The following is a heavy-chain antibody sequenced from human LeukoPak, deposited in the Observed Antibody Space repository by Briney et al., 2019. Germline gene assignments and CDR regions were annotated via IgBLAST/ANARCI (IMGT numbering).Heavy chain of an antibody. J-gene: IGHJ5*02. D-gene: IGHD3-10*01. CDR2: IYHSGST. Sequence: SQTLSLTCAVSGGSIGSGGNSWSWIRQPPGKGLEWIGYIYHSGSTYYNPSLKSRATISVDRSKNQFSLKLSSVTAADTAVYYCARARGPNWFDPWGQGTLVTVSS. CDR1: GGSIGSGGNS. CDR3: ARARGPNWFDP. V-gene: IGHV4-30-2*01.